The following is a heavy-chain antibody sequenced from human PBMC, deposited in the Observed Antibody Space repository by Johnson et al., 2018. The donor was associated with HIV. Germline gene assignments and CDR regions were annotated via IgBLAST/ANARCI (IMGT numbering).Heavy chain of an antibody. J-gene: IGHJ3*02. D-gene: IGHD6-13*01. Sequence: VQLVESGGGFIQPGGSLRLSCAASAFTVSSNYMSWVRQAPGKGLEWVSIIYPGGSTYYTDAVKGRFTISRDNSDNTLFLQMNSLRADETAMYYCALSTSWSIAFDIWGQGTMVTVSS. CDR2: IYPGGST. V-gene: IGHV3-53*01. CDR1: AFTVSSNY. CDR3: ALSTSWSIAFDI.